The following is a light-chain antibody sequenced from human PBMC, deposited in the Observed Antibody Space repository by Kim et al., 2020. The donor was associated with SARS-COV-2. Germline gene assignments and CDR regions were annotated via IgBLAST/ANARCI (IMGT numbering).Light chain of an antibody. J-gene: IGLJ2*01. CDR1: KLGDKY. CDR3: QAWDSSVV. Sequence: VSVSPGQTASITCSGDKLGDKYACWYQQRPGQSPVLVIYQDSKRPSGIPERFSGSNSGNTATLTISGTQAMDEADYYCQAWDSSVVFGGGTKLTVL. V-gene: IGLV3-1*01. CDR2: QDS.